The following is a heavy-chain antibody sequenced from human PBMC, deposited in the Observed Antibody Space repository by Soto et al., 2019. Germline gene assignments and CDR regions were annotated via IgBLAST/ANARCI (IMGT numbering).Heavy chain of an antibody. J-gene: IGHJ4*02. D-gene: IGHD3-16*01. V-gene: IGHV3-74*01. Sequence: EVQLVESGGGLVQPGGSLRLSCAASGFTFSNYWMHWVRQAPGKGPVWVSRINTDGSTTNYAGSVKGRFTISRANAKNTSYLQTNSLGAEDTAVYYCARDLGGYASHWGQGTLVTVSS. CDR2: INTDGSTT. CDR3: ARDLGGYASH. CDR1: GFTFSNYW.